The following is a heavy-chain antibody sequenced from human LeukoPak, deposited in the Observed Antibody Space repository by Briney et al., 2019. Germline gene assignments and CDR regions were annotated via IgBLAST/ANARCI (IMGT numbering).Heavy chain of an antibody. V-gene: IGHV1-2*02. CDR1: GYTFTGHI. CDR3: ARALRTDILTTDY. D-gene: IGHD3-9*01. J-gene: IGHJ4*02. CDR2: INPNSGGA. Sequence: ASVRVSCKASGYTFTGHIVHWGRQAPGQGLEWMGGINPNSGGAEYAQSFQGRVSITTDTSIRTAYMELRRLRSGDTAVYYCARALRTDILTTDYWGEGKLVTVSS.